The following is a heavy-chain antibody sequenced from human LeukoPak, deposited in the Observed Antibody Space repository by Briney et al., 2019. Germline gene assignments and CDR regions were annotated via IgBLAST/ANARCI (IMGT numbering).Heavy chain of an antibody. J-gene: IGHJ4*02. Sequence: SETLSLTCAVYGGSFSGYYWSWIRQPPGKGLEWIGEINHSGSTNYNPSPKSRVTISVDTSKNQFSLKLSSVTAADTAVYYCARPRRDGYNKRYYFDYWGQGTLVTVSS. CDR1: GGSFSGYY. CDR2: INHSGST. D-gene: IGHD5-24*01. CDR3: ARPRRDGYNKRYYFDY. V-gene: IGHV4-34*01.